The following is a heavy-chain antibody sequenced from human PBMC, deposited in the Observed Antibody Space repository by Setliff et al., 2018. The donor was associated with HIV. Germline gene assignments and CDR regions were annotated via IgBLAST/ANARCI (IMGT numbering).Heavy chain of an antibody. CDR2: INPNSGGT. J-gene: IGHJ6*03. CDR3: ARGEGGSGFQQYYYMDV. Sequence: ASVKVSCKASGYTFTGYYVYWVRQAPGQGLEWMGRINPNSGGTNYAQKFQGRVTMTRDTSITTAYMELNGLRSDDTAVYFCARGEGGSGFQQYYYMDVWGKGTTVIVSS. D-gene: IGHD1-26*01. V-gene: IGHV1-2*06. CDR1: GYTFTGYY.